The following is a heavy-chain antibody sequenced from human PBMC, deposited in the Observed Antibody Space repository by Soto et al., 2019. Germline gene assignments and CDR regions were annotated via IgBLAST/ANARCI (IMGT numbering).Heavy chain of an antibody. Sequence: GASVKVSCKDPGGLFSSYAISWVRQAPGQGLEWMGGIIPVFDTPYYAQKFQGRVTITADESTNTAYLELSSLRSDDTAMYYCARGDSPYVWFNEFWGQGSRVTVSS. J-gene: IGHJ4*02. V-gene: IGHV1-69*13. CDR1: GGLFSSYA. D-gene: IGHD3-22*01. CDR2: IIPVFDTP. CDR3: ARGDSPYVWFNEF.